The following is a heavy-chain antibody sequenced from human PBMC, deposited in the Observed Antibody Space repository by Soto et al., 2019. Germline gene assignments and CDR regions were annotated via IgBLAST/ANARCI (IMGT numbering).Heavy chain of an antibody. CDR3: ATAMVGVPTAAFDI. V-gene: IGHV1-8*01. CDR1: GYTFTSYD. CDR2: MNPNSGNT. Sequence: ASVKVSCKASGYTFTSYDINWVRQATGQALEWMGWMNPNSGNTGYAQKFQGRVTMTRNTSISTAYMELSSLRSEGTAVYYCATAMVGVPTAAFDIWGQGTMVTVSS. J-gene: IGHJ3*02. D-gene: IGHD1-26*01.